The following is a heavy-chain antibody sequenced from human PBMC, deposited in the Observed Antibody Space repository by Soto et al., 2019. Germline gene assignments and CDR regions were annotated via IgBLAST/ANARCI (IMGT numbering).Heavy chain of an antibody. CDR2: IYPGDSDT. V-gene: IGHV5-51*01. D-gene: IGHD3-3*01. Sequence: PGESLKISCKGFGYSFTSYWIGRVRQMPGKGLEWMGIIYPGDSDTRYSPSFQGQVTISADKSISTAYLQWSSLKASDTAMYYCARTGLPTHFKYDFWSGRFDYWGQGTLVTVSS. J-gene: IGHJ4*02. CDR3: ARTGLPTHFKYDFWSGRFDY. CDR1: GYSFTSYW.